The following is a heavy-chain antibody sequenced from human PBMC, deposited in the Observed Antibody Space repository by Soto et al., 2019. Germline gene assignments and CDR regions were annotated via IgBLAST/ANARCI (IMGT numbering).Heavy chain of an antibody. V-gene: IGHV3-33*01. CDR3: ARDSTYDFWSGLNDAFDI. J-gene: IGHJ3*02. Sequence: QVQLVESGGGVVQPGRSLRLSCAASGFTFSSYGMHWVRQAPGKGLEWVAVIWYDGSNKYYADSVKGRFTISRDNSKNTLYLQMNSLRAEDTAVYYCARDSTYDFWSGLNDAFDIWGQGTMVTVSS. CDR1: GFTFSSYG. CDR2: IWYDGSNK. D-gene: IGHD3-3*01.